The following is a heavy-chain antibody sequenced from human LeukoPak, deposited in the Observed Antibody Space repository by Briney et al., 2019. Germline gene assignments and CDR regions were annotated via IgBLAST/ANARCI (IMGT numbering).Heavy chain of an antibody. J-gene: IGHJ6*02. CDR1: GYTFTSYD. V-gene: IGHV1-8*01. Sequence: ASVKVSCKASGYTFTSYDINWVRQATGQGLEWMGWMNPNSGNTGYAQKFQGRVTMTRNTSISTAYMELSSLRSEDAAVYYCATRGVRGVIAYYYYGMDVWGQGTTVTVSS. D-gene: IGHD3-10*01. CDR3: ATRGVRGVIAYYYYGMDV. CDR2: MNPNSGNT.